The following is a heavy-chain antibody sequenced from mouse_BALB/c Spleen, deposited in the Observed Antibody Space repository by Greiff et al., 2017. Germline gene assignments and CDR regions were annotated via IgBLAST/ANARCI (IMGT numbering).Heavy chain of an antibody. D-gene: IGHD1-1*01. Sequence: LQQPGSELVRLGASVKLSCKASGYTFTSYWMHWVKQRPGQGLEWIGNIYPGSGSTNYDEKFKSKATLTVDTSSSTAYMQLSSLTSEDSAVYYCTVYYGSSYVDYWGQGTTLTVSS. CDR3: TVYYGSSYVDY. V-gene: IGHV1S22*01. CDR2: IYPGSGST. CDR1: GYTFTSYW. J-gene: IGHJ2*01.